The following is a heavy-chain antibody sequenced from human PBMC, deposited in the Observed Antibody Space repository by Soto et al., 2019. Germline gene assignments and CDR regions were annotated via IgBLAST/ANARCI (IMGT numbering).Heavy chain of an antibody. CDR3: DRAPIGLDTISCYDQWGEGKLDNDS. D-gene: IGHD2-2*01. CDR1: GDSVSSVGFH. J-gene: IGHJ5*01. CDR2: IYNGGST. Sequence: SETLSLTCTVSGDSVSSVGFHWAWLRRPPGKGLEWIGYIYNGGSTYYRPSLESRMHMSLDATRNNYSLRLTSVTAADTAVYFCDRAPIGLDTISCYDQWGEGKLDNDS. V-gene: IGHV4-30-4*01.